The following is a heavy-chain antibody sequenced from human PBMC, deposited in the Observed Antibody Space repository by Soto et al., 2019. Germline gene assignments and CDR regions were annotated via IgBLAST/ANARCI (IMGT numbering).Heavy chain of an antibody. CDR3: ARVVAATSHYFDY. Sequence: PGESLKISCKGSGYSFTNYWIGWVRQLPGKGLEWMGILYPSDSEIRYSPSFQGHVTISVDTSKNQFSLKLSSVTAADTAVYYCARVVAATSHYFDYWGQGALVTVSS. CDR1: GYSFTNYW. CDR2: LYPSDSEI. J-gene: IGHJ4*02. V-gene: IGHV5-51*01. D-gene: IGHD2-15*01.